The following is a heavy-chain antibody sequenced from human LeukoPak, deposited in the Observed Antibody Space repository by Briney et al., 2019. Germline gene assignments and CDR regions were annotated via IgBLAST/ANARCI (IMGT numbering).Heavy chain of an antibody. D-gene: IGHD6-19*01. CDR2: ILSDGSLQ. J-gene: IGHJ4*02. CDR3: ARVRAVAGTFDY. Sequence: GGSLRLSCAASGFTFGTYAMHWVRQAPGKGLEWVAVILSDGSLQNSADSVRGRFIISRDNSKNTLYLQMNSLRAEDTAVYYCARVRAVAGTFDYWGQGTLVTVSS. V-gene: IGHV3-30*14. CDR1: GFTFGTYA.